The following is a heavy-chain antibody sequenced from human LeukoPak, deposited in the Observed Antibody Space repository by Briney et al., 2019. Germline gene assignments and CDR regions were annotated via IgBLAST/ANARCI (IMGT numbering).Heavy chain of an antibody. CDR1: GGSFSGYY. V-gene: IGHV4-34*01. CDR2: INHSGST. D-gene: IGHD1-26*01. Sequence: SETLSLTCAVYGGSFSGYYWSGIRQPPGKGLEWIGEINHSGSTNYNPSLKSRVTISVDTSKNQFSLKLSSVTAADTAVYYCARVGGGNYYAGRWAFDYWGQGTLVTVSS. CDR3: ARVGGGNYYAGRWAFDY. J-gene: IGHJ4*02.